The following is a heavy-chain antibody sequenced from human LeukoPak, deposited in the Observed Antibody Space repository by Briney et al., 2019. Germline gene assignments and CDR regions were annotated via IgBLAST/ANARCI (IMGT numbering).Heavy chain of an antibody. Sequence: GASVKVSCKASGYTFTGYYMHWVRQAPGQGLEWMGWINPNSGGTNYAQKFQGRVTMTRDTSISTAYMELSRLRSDDTAVYYCARVRYSGSYRGFDYWGQGTLVTVSS. V-gene: IGHV1-2*02. J-gene: IGHJ4*02. D-gene: IGHD1-26*01. CDR2: INPNSGGT. CDR1: GYTFTGYY. CDR3: ARVRYSGSYRGFDY.